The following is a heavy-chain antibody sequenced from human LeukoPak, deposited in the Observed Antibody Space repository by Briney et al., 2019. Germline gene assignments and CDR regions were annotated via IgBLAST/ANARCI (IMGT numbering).Heavy chain of an antibody. V-gene: IGHV1-8*01. CDR1: GYTFTSYD. CDR2: MNPNSGNT. D-gene: IGHD3-9*01. J-gene: IGHJ6*02. CDR3: ARGLGRYFDWFLPVDYYGMDV. Sequence: ASVKVSCKASGYTFTSYDINWVRQATGQGLEWMGWMNPNSGNTGYAQKFQGRVTMTRNTSISTAYMELSSLRSEGTAVYYCARGLGRYFDWFLPVDYYGMDVWGQGTTVTVSS.